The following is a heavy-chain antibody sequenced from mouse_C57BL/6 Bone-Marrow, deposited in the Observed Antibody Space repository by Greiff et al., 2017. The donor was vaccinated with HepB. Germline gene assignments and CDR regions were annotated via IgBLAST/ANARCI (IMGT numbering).Heavy chain of an antibody. CDR1: GFTFSSYA. V-gene: IGHV5-4*01. CDR2: ISDGGSYT. J-gene: IGHJ2*01. Sequence: DVMLVESGGGLVKPGGSLKLSCAASGFTFSSYAMSWVRQTPEKRLEWVATISDGGSYTYYPDNVKGRFTISRDNAKNNLYLQMSHLKSEDTAMYYCAREGGSVVDYWGQGTTLTVSS. D-gene: IGHD1-1*01. CDR3: AREGGSVVDY.